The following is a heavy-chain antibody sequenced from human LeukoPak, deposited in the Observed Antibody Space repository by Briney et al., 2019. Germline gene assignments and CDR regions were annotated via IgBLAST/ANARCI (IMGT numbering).Heavy chain of an antibody. J-gene: IGHJ6*03. V-gene: IGHV4-34*01. D-gene: IGHD3-10*01. Sequence: SETLSLTRAVYGGSFSGYYWSWIRQPPGKGLEWIGEINHSGSTNYNPSLKSRVTISVDTSKNQFSLKLSSVTAADTAVYYCARGLITMVRGRRYYMDVWGKGTTVTVSS. CDR1: GGSFSGYY. CDR2: INHSGST. CDR3: ARGLITMVRGRRYYMDV.